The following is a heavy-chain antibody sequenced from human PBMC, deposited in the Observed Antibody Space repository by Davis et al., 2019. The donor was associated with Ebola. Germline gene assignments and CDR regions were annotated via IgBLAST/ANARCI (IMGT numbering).Heavy chain of an antibody. CDR2: VTSSGGST. V-gene: IGHV3-23*01. CDR3: AKGGSGWPSDYSYGLCV. D-gene: IGHD6-19*01. CDR1: GFTFGSYA. Sequence: GGSLRLSCAASGFTFGSYAMTWARQVPGKGLEWVSVVTSSGGSTYYANSVKGRFTISRDNSKNTLFLQLNSLGVEDKAVYYCAKGGSGWPSDYSYGLCVWGKGTTVTVSS. J-gene: IGHJ6*04.